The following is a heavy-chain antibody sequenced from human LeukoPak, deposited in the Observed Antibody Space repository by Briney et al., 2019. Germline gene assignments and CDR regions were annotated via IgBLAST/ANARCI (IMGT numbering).Heavy chain of an antibody. Sequence: GGSLRLSCAASGFTFTNAWMSWVRQAPGKGLEWVGRIKSKTDGGTIGYAAPVKGRFTISRDDSKNTLYLQMNSLEIEDTAVYYCAAGTGYSDFDYWGQGTLVTVSS. D-gene: IGHD3-9*01. CDR1: GFTFTNAW. CDR3: AAGTGYSDFDY. V-gene: IGHV3-15*01. J-gene: IGHJ4*02. CDR2: IKSKTDGGTI.